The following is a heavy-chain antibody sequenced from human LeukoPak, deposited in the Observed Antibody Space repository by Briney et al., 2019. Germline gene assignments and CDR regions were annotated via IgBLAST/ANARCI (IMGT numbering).Heavy chain of an antibody. V-gene: IGHV4-34*01. J-gene: IGHJ6*04. CDR1: GGSFSGYY. D-gene: IGHD5-18*01. CDR2: INHSGST. Sequence: PSETLSLTCAVYGGSFSGYYWSWIRQPPGKGLEWIGEINHSGSTNYNPSLKSRVTISVDTSKNQFSLKLSSVTAADTAVYYCARASTSPRNTWTQLLDVWGKGTTVTVSS. CDR3: ARASTSPRNTWTQLLDV.